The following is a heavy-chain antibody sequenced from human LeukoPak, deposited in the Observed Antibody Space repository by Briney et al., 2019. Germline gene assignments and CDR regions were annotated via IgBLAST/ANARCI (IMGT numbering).Heavy chain of an antibody. CDR1: LDTFTKYH. Sequence: GASVNVSFQSSLDTFTKYHMHWVGQAAGQGRDWMGLINLNGGSTISAQKFQGRVTMTLDTSKSKGYMDLSSLKSEDTAVYFCAIEFSGSSHFDYWGQGTPVTVSS. D-gene: IGHD1-26*01. CDR2: INLNGGST. CDR3: AIEFSGSSHFDY. J-gene: IGHJ4*02. V-gene: IGHV1-46*01.